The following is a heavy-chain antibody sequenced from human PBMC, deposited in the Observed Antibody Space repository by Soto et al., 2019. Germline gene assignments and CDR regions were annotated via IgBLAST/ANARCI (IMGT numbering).Heavy chain of an antibody. CDR1: GFTFSSYS. D-gene: IGHD1-1*01. Sequence: LRLSCAASGFTFSSYSMNWVRQAPGKGLEWVSSISSSSSYIYYADSVKGRFTISRDNAKNSLYLQMNSLRAEDTAVYYCARDLRTGSPYYYYGMDVWGQGTTVTVSS. CDR2: ISSSSSYI. J-gene: IGHJ6*02. V-gene: IGHV3-21*01. CDR3: ARDLRTGSPYYYYGMDV.